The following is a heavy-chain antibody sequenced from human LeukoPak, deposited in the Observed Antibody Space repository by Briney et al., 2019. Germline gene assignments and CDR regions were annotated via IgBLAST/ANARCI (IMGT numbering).Heavy chain of an antibody. J-gene: IGHJ6*03. D-gene: IGHD2-2*01. CDR2: IWYGGSNK. CDR1: GFTFSSYG. V-gene: IGHV3-30*02. CDR3: AKDGGWPSSTSNYYYYYMDV. Sequence: PGGSLRLSCAASGFTFSSYGMHWVRQAPGKGLEWVAVIWYGGSNKYYADSVKGRFTISRDNSKNTLYLQMNSLRAEDTAVFYCAKDGGWPSSTSNYYYYYMDVWGKGTTVTVSS.